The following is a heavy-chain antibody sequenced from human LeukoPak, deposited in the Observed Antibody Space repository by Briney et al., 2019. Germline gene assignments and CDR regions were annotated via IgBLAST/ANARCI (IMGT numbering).Heavy chain of an antibody. V-gene: IGHV4-61*02. D-gene: IGHD6-13*01. J-gene: IGHJ4*02. CDR2: IYTSGST. CDR3: ARVGIAAAGGLDY. Sequence: SETLSLTCTVSGGSINSGSYYWSWIRQPAGKGLEWIGRIYTSGSTKYNPSLKSRVTISVDTSKNQFSLKLSSVTAADTAVYYCARVGIAAAGGLDYWGQGTLVTVSS. CDR1: GGSINSGSYY.